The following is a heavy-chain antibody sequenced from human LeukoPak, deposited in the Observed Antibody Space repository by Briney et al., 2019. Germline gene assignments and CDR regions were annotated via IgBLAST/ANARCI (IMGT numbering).Heavy chain of an antibody. Sequence: GGSLRLSCAASGFTFSNAWMTWVRQAPGKGLEWVGRIKSKTDDGTTDYAAPVKGRFTISRDDSKNTLYLQMNSLKTEDTAVYYCATKTFTYYYDSSGSLGYWGQGTLVTVSS. CDR1: GFTFSNAW. J-gene: IGHJ4*02. CDR2: IKSKTDDGTT. V-gene: IGHV3-15*01. CDR3: ATKTFTYYYDSSGSLGY. D-gene: IGHD3-22*01.